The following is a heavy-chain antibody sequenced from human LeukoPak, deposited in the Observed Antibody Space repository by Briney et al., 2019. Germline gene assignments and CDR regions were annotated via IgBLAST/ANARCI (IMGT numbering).Heavy chain of an antibody. D-gene: IGHD6-25*01. CDR3: ATSGLGSAPSMDV. CDR2: IYYSGST. CDR1: GGSISSYY. Sequence: SETLSLTCTVSGGSISSYYWSWIRQPPGKGLEWIGYIYYSGSTNYNPSLKSRVTISVDTSKNQFSLKLSSVTAADTAAYYCATSGLGSAPSMDVWGQGTTVTVSS. V-gene: IGHV4-59*08. J-gene: IGHJ6*02.